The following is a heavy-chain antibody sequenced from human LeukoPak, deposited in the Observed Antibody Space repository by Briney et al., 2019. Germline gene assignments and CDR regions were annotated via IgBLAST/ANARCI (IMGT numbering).Heavy chain of an antibody. CDR2: IYYSGST. V-gene: IGHV4-59*08. CDR3: ARHNYFGSGSYNIDY. CDR1: GGSISSYY. D-gene: IGHD3-10*01. J-gene: IGHJ4*02. Sequence: SETLSLTCTVSGGSISSYYWSWIRQPPGKGLEWIGSIYYSGSTNYSPSLKSRVTLSVDTSKNQFSLRLSSVTAADTAVYYCARHNYFGSGSYNIDYWGQGTLVTVSS.